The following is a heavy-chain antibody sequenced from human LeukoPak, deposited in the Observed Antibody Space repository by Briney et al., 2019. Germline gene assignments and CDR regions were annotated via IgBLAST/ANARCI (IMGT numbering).Heavy chain of an antibody. CDR2: TSYDGTNK. Sequence: GGSLRLSCAASGFTFSSYWMSWVRQAPGKGLEWVAVTSYDGTNKYYADSVKGRFTISRDNSKNTLYLQMNSLRAEDTAMYYCAKDKRAAPYYYAMDVWGQGTTVTVSS. CDR3: AKDKRAAPYYYAMDV. CDR1: GFTFSSYW. V-gene: IGHV3-30*18. J-gene: IGHJ6*02.